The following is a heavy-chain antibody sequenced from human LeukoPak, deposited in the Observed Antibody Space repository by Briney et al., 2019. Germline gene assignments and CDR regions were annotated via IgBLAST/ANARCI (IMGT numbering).Heavy chain of an antibody. CDR2: ISCSGDST. D-gene: IGHD3-22*01. CDR3: AKGDYYDSSGYYHNPYYYYGMDV. J-gene: IGHJ6*02. Sequence: GASLRLSCAASVHTFNSYAKIWARQAPGKALEWVSDISCSGDSTFYADSVKGRYPISRDNSRHTLYLQMNSLRAEDTTVYYCAKGDYYDSSGYYHNPYYYYGMDVWGQGTTVTVSS. CDR1: VHTFNSYA. V-gene: IGHV3-23*01.